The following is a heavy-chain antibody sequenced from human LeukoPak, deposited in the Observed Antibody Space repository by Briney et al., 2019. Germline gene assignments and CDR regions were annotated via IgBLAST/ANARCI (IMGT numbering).Heavy chain of an antibody. J-gene: IGHJ4*02. D-gene: IGHD4-17*01. V-gene: IGHV3-21*05. CDR2: MSTSGSI. CDR3: ARDPRYGDLDY. CDR1: GFTLSIYT. Sequence: GGSLRLSCAASGFTLSIYTMNWVRQAPWKGLEWVSYMSTSGSISYADSVKGRFTVSRDNAKNTLYLQMNSLRVDDTAVYYCARDPRYGDLDYWGQGTQVTVSS.